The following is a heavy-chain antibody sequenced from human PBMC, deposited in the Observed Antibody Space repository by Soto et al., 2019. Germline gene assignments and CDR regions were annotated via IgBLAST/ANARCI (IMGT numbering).Heavy chain of an antibody. J-gene: IGHJ4*02. V-gene: IGHV4-39*07. CDR3: AREGGESSDGLYYFDS. CDR2: IYYSGST. CDR1: GGSISSSSYY. Sequence: SETLSLTCTVSGGSISSSSYYWGWIRQPPGKGLEWIGSIYYSGSTYYNPSLKSRVTISVDTSKNQFSLKLSSVTAADTAVYFCAREGGESSDGLYYFDSWGQGSLVTVSS. D-gene: IGHD3-16*01.